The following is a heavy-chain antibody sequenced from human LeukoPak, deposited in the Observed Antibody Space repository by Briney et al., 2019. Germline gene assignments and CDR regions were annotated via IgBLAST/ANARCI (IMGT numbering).Heavy chain of an antibody. CDR1: GFTFSSYA. J-gene: IGHJ4*02. CDR3: AKGKYDSSAYSRGSSDS. D-gene: IGHD3-22*01. V-gene: IGHV3-23*01. CDR2: ISDSGGCT. Sequence: GGSLRLSCAASGFTFSSYAMSWVRQAPGKGLEWVSAISDSGGCTYYADSVKGRFTISRDNSKNTLYLQMNSLRAEDTAVYYCAKGKYDSSAYSRGSSDSWGQGTLVTVSS.